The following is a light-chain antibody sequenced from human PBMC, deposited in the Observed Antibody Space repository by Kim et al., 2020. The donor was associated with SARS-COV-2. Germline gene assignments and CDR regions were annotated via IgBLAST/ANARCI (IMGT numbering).Light chain of an antibody. CDR3: SSYAGSNNLGV. CDR1: SGDVGGYNY. Sequence: QSALTQPPSASGSLGQSVTISCTGTSGDVGGYNYVSWYQQHPGKAPKLMIYEVNKRPSGVPDRFSGSKSGNTASLTVSGLQADDEADYYCSSYAGSNNLGVFGTGTKVTVL. CDR2: EVN. V-gene: IGLV2-8*01. J-gene: IGLJ1*01.